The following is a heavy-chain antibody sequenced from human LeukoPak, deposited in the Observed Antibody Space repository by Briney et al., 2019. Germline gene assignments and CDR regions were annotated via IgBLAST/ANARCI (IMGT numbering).Heavy chain of an antibody. CDR3: VNGGIPDY. Sequence: PGGSLRLSCAASGFTFEASAMSWVRQAPGKGLEWVAVITGGGESTYYADSVKGRFTISRDNSKKTLFLQVNSLRAEDTAVYYCVNGGIPDYWGQGTLVTVSS. CDR1: GFTFEASA. D-gene: IGHD6-13*01. CDR2: ITGGGEST. V-gene: IGHV3-23*01. J-gene: IGHJ4*02.